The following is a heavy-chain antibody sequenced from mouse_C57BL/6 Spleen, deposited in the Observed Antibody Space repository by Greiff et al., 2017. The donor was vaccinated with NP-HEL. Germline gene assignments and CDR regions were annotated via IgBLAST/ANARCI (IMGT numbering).Heavy chain of an antibody. CDR3: ARGEYDWYFDV. V-gene: IGHV1-4*01. D-gene: IGHD2-10*02. J-gene: IGHJ1*03. CDR2: INPSSGYT. CDR1: GYTFTSYT. Sequence: QVQLQQSGAELARPGASVKMSCKASGYTFTSYTMHWVKQRPGQGLEWIGYINPSSGYTKYNQKFKDKATLTADKSSSTAYMQLSSLTSEDSAVYYCARGEYDWYFDVWGTGTTVTVSS.